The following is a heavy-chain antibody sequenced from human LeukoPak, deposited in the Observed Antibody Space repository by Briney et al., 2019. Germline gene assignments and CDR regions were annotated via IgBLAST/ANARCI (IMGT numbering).Heavy chain of an antibody. V-gene: IGHV1-46*01. CDR3: ARAYDYGSGSYYNLPDY. D-gene: IGHD3-10*01. J-gene: IGHJ4*02. CDR1: GYTFTSYY. Sequence: ASVKVSCKASGYTFTSYYMHWVRQAPGQGLEWMGIINPSGGSTSYAQKFQGRVTMTRDMSTSTVYVELSSLRSEDTAVYYCARAYDYGSGSYYNLPDYWGQGTLVTVSS. CDR2: INPSGGST.